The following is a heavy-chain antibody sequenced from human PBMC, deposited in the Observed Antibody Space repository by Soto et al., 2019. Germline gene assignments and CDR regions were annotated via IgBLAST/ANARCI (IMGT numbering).Heavy chain of an antibody. V-gene: IGHV3-30*18. Sequence: QVQLVESGGGVVQPGRSLRLSCAASGFTFSTYGMHWVRQAPGKGLEWVAVISYDGNTEYYADSVKGRLTISRDNSKNTLYLQMSRLRAEETAGYYCAKNKGANYDFWSGPEYWGQGTLVTVSS. CDR1: GFTFSTYG. J-gene: IGHJ4*02. CDR2: ISYDGNTE. D-gene: IGHD3-3*01. CDR3: AKNKGANYDFWSGPEY.